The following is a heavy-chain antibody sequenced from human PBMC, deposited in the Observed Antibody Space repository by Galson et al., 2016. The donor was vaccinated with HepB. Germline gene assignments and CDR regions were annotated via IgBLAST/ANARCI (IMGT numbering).Heavy chain of an antibody. Sequence: SLRLSCAASGFTFSGHWMHWVRQAPGKGLVWVSRISPDGRITDYADSVRGRLAISRDNAENTLYLQMNGLRDDDTALYYGTKDFDNNGGYWGQGTLVTVSS. J-gene: IGHJ4*02. CDR2: ISPDGRIT. CDR3: TKDFDNNGGY. D-gene: IGHD1/OR15-1a*01. CDR1: GFTFSGHW. V-gene: IGHV3-74*01.